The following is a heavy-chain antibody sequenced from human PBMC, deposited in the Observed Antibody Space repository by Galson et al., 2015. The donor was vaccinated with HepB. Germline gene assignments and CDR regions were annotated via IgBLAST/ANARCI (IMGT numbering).Heavy chain of an antibody. Sequence: SLRLSCAASGFTFSSYAMSWVRQGPGKGLEWVSGISATGGSTYYADSVKGRFTISRDNSKNTLYLQMNSLRPEDTAIYYCAKRSDFWSGPSYFDFWGQGTLVTVSS. V-gene: IGHV3-23*01. D-gene: IGHD3-3*01. J-gene: IGHJ4*02. CDR3: AKRSDFWSGPSYFDF. CDR2: ISATGGST. CDR1: GFTFSSYA.